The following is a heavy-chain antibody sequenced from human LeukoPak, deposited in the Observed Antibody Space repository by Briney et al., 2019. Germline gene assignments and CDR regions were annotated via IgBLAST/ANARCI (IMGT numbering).Heavy chain of an antibody. D-gene: IGHD3-16*02. CDR1: GGTFSSYA. CDR2: IIPIFGTA. V-gene: IGHV1-69*05. Sequence: SVKVSCKASGGTFSSYAISWVRQAPGQGLEWMGGIIPIFGTANYAQKFQGRVTITTDESTSTAYTELSSLRSEDTAVYYCARDGDYVWGSYRYTDLDAFDIWGQGTMVTVSS. CDR3: ARDGDYVWGSYRYTDLDAFDI. J-gene: IGHJ3*02.